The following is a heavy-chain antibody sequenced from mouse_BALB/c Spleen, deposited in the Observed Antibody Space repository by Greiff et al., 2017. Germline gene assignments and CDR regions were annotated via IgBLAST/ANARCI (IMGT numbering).Heavy chain of an antibody. CDR1: GFNIKDTY. CDR2: IDPANGNT. J-gene: IGHJ4*01. V-gene: IGHV14-3*02. D-gene: IGHD2-10*02. CDR3: ARQYGNYEDYARDC. Sequence: VQLQQSGAELVKPGASVKLSCTASGFNIKDTYMHWVKQRPEQGLEWIGRIDPANGNTKYDPKFQGKATITADTSSNTAYLQLSSLTSEDTAGYYCARQYGNYEDYARDCWGQGTSVTVSS.